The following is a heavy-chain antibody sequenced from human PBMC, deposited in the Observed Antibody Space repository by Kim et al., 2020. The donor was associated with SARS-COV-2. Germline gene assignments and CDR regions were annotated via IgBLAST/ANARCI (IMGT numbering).Heavy chain of an antibody. CDR1: GYSFTSYW. Sequence: GESLKISCKGSGYSFTSYWISWVRQMPGKGLEWMGRIDPSDSYTNYSPSFQGHVTISADKSISTAYLQWSSLKASDTAMYYCASDTPSWGSGRYYYGMDVWGQGTTVTVSS. CDR2: IDPSDSYT. D-gene: IGHD3-10*01. V-gene: IGHV5-10-1*01. J-gene: IGHJ6*02. CDR3: ASDTPSWGSGRYYYGMDV.